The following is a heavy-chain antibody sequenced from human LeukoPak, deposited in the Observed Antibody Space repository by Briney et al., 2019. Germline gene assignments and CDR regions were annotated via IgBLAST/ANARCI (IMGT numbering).Heavy chain of an antibody. D-gene: IGHD1-26*01. V-gene: IGHV4-59*08. Sequence: SETLSLTCTVSGGSISSYCWSWIRQPPGKGLEWIGYIYYSGTTNYNPSLKSRVTISVDTSKNQFSLKLSSVTAADTAVYYCARRSGSYYGNFDYWGQGTLVTVSS. J-gene: IGHJ4*02. CDR2: IYYSGTT. CDR1: GGSISSYC. CDR3: ARRSGSYYGNFDY.